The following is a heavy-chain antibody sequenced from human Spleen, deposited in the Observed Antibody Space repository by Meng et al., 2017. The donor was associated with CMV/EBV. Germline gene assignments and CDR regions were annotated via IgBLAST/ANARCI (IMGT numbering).Heavy chain of an antibody. D-gene: IGHD3-9*01. CDR3: ARPGATGYYTDTFDL. CDR2: IYPSDSDT. V-gene: IGHV5-51*01. J-gene: IGHJ3*01. CDR1: GYSFTSYW. Sequence: GESLKISCKGSGYSFTSYWIGWVRQMPGKGLEWMGIIYPSDSDTKYGPSFEGQVTISADNYISTAYLQWSSLKASDSAVYYCARPGATGYYTDTFDLWGRGTLVTVSS.